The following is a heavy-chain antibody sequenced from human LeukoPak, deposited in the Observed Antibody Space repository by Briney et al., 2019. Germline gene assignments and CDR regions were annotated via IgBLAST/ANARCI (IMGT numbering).Heavy chain of an antibody. CDR2: IYASGSANYNPT. CDR3: AVRRYSTRGLDY. J-gene: IGHJ4*02. D-gene: IGHD2-15*01. CDR1: GGSINSGSYY. V-gene: IGHV4-61*02. Sequence: SETLSLTCAVSGGSINSGSYYWSWIRQPAGKRLEWIGRIYASGSANYNPTNYNPSLTSRVTISLDTSKNQFSLKLSSVTAADTAVYYCAVRRYSTRGLDYWGQGTLVTVSS.